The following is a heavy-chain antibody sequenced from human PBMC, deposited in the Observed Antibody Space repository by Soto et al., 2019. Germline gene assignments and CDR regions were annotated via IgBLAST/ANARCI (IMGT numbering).Heavy chain of an antibody. J-gene: IGHJ6*02. CDR2: IYYSGST. Sequence: QVQLQESGPGLVKPSQTLSLTCTVSGGSISSGDYYWSWIRQPPGKGLEWIGYIYYSGSTYYNPSLKSRVTISVETSKNQFSLKLSSVTAADTAVYYCARDWGPSGYYYYYGMDVWGQGTTVTVSS. CDR1: GGSISSGDYY. D-gene: IGHD3-10*01. V-gene: IGHV4-30-4*01. CDR3: ARDWGPSGYYYYYGMDV.